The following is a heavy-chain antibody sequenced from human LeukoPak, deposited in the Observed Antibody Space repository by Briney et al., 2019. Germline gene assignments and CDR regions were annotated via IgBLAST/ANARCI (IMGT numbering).Heavy chain of an antibody. CDR2: IGSSSSFI. Sequence: GGSLRLSCAASGFTFSNYSMNWVRRAPGKGLEWVSSIGSSSSFIYYADSVEGRFTISRDNAKNSLYLQMNSLRDEDAAVYYCARDQFEGFCSSTSCYNGWFDPWGQGTLVNVSS. CDR1: GFTFSNYS. CDR3: ARDQFEGFCSSTSCYNGWFDP. V-gene: IGHV3-21*01. J-gene: IGHJ5*02. D-gene: IGHD2-2*02.